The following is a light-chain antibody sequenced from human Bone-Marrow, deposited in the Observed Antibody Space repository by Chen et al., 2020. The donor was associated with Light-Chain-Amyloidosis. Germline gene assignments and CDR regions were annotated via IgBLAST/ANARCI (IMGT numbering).Light chain of an antibody. Sequence: SYELTQPPSVSVSPGQTARITCSGDDLPTKYAYWYQQKPGQAPVLVIRRDTERPSGISERFSGSSSGTTAKLTISGVQAEDEADDHCQSADSSGTYEVIFGGGTKLTVL. CDR2: RDT. J-gene: IGLJ2*01. V-gene: IGLV3-25*03. CDR3: QSADSSGTYEVI. CDR1: DLPTKY.